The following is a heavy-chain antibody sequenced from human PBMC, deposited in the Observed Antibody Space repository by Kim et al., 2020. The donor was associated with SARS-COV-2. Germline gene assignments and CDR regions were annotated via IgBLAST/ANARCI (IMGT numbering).Heavy chain of an antibody. V-gene: IGHV3-72*01. CDR3: VKGHGMLDS. CDR1: VFSFSDNY. J-gene: IGHJ4*02. Sequence: GGSLRLSCVASVFSFSDNYMDWVRQAPGKGLEWVGRIRNTPNSYNTEYAPSVKGRFTVSRDDSKNSLYLPMDSLKPEYTAMYYCVKGHGMLDSWGQGTLGTVSS. CDR2: IRNTPNSYNT.